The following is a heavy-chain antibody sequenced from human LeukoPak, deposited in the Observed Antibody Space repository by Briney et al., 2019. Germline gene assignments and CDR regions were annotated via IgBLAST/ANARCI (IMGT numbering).Heavy chain of an antibody. Sequence: SETLSLTCTVSGGSISNYYWSWIRQPPGKGLEWIGYISYSGSTNYNPSLKSRVTISVDTSKNQFSLKLSSVTAADTAVYYCARDVNYDSEDYWGQGTLVTVSS. V-gene: IGHV4-59*12. CDR1: GGSISNYY. J-gene: IGHJ4*02. CDR3: ARDVNYDSEDY. CDR2: ISYSGST. D-gene: IGHD3-22*01.